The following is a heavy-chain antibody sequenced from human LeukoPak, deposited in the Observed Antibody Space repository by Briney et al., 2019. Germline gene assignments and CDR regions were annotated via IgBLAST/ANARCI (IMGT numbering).Heavy chain of an antibody. J-gene: IGHJ4*02. CDR2: INSDGSST. Sequence: GGSLRLSCAASGFTFSSYWMHWVRQAPGKGLVWVSRINSDGSSTSYADSVKGRFTISRDNSKNTLYLQMNSLRAEDTAVYYCATSSSWYISFDYWGQGTLVTVSS. D-gene: IGHD6-13*01. CDR1: GFTFSSYW. V-gene: IGHV3-74*01. CDR3: ATSSSWYISFDY.